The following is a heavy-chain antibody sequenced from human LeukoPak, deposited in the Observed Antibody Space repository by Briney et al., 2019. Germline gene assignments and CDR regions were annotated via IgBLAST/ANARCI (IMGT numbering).Heavy chain of an antibody. CDR2: IIPIFGTA. Sequence: ASVKVSCKASGGTFSSYAISWVRQAPGQGLEWMGRIIPIFGTANYAQKFQGRVTITTDESTSTAYMELSSLRSEDTAVYYCARDSPYYDFWSGSAPSSYYYYMDVWGKGTTVTVSS. CDR3: ARDSPYYDFWSGSAPSSYYYYMDV. V-gene: IGHV1-69*05. D-gene: IGHD3-3*01. CDR1: GGTFSSYA. J-gene: IGHJ6*03.